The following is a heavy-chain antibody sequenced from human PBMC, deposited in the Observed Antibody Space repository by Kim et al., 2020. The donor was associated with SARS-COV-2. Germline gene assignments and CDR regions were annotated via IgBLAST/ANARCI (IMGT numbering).Heavy chain of an antibody. CDR1: GFTFDDYT. CDR3: AKDIGARDGYYTDLFDY. Sequence: GGSLSLSCAASGFTFDDYTMHWVRQAPGKGLEWVSLISWDGGSTYYAYSVKGRFTISRDNSKNSLYLQMNSLITEDTALYYCAKDIGARDGYYTDLFDY. D-gene: IGHD3-22*01. J-gene: IGHJ4*01. CDR2: ISWDGGST. V-gene: IGHV3-43*01.